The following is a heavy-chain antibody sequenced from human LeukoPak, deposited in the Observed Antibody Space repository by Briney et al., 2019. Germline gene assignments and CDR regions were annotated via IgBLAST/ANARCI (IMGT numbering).Heavy chain of an antibody. CDR1: GYTFTSYA. Sequence: GGSVKVSCKASGYTFTSYAMNWVRQAPGQGLEWMGWINTNTGNPTYAQGFTGRFVFSLDTSVSTAYLQISSLKAEDTAVYHCARVDTRLKMATTRCYYYYMDVWGKGTTVTVSS. D-gene: IGHD5-24*01. CDR3: ARVDTRLKMATTRCYYYYMDV. V-gene: IGHV7-4-1*02. CDR2: INTNTGNP. J-gene: IGHJ6*03.